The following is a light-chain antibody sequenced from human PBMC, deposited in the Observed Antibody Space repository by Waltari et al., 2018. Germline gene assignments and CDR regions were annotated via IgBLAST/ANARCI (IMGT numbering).Light chain of an antibody. J-gene: IGKJ1*01. CDR3: QQGDTSPPT. V-gene: IGKV1-12*01. Sequence: EIHMTQSPSSVSASGGDRVSMSRRASQDISTSLAWYQQKSGKAPSLLIYPSSTLQSGVPSRFSGAGTGTDFTLTINNLHPEDFATYFCQQGDTSPPTFGPGTKVELK. CDR2: PSS. CDR1: QDISTS.